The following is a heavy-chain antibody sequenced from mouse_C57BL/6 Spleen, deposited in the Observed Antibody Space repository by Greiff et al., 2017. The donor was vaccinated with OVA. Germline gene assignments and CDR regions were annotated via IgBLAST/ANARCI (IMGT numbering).Heavy chain of an antibody. CDR3: ARETSNSWFAY. CDR1: GFTFSSYA. J-gene: IGHJ3*01. Sequence: DVHLVESGGGLVKPGGSLKLSCAASGFTFSSYAMSWVRQTPEKRLEWVATISDGGSYTYYPDNVKGRFTISRDNAKNNLYLQMSHLKSEDTAMYYCARETSNSWFAYWGQGTLVTVSA. CDR2: ISDGGSYT. V-gene: IGHV5-4*01. D-gene: IGHD2-5*01.